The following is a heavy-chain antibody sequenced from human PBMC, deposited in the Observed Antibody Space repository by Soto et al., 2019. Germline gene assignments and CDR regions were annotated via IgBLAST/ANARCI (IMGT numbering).Heavy chain of an antibody. CDR2: IYPSDSDT. D-gene: IGHD3-10*01. J-gene: IGHJ3*02. V-gene: IGHV5-51*01. Sequence: GESLKLSCKGSGYSFTNNWIGWVRPMPGKGLEWMVLIYPSDSDTRYNPSFQGQVTISADKSISTAYLQWSSLKASDTAMYYCAACLIMVRGVIQDAFDIWGQGTMVTVSS. CDR3: AACLIMVRGVIQDAFDI. CDR1: GYSFTNNW.